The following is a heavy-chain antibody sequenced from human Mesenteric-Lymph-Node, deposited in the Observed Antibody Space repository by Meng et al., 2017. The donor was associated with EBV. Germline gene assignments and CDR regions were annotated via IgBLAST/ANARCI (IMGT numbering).Heavy chain of an antibody. D-gene: IGHD1-1*01. Sequence: VQLAAAGPRSVKPALTLLLTCAVSVGSIRASPYYWRCIRQAPGKGLEWIGYSSGNTYYNPSLKSRVSISLDTSKNQFFLKLTSVTAADTAVYYCARGNYNFGQNFDYWGQGTLVTVSS. V-gene: IGHV4-30-4*01. CDR3: ARGNYNFGQNFDY. J-gene: IGHJ4*02. CDR1: VGSIRASPYY. CDR2: SSGNT.